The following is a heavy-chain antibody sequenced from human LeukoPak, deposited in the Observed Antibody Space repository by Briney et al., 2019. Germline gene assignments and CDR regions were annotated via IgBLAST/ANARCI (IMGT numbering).Heavy chain of an antibody. J-gene: IGHJ4*02. CDR2: INPNSGGT. Sequence: ASVKVFCKASGYTFTGYYMHWVRQAPGQGLEWMGRINPNSGGTSYAQKFQGRVTMTRDTSISTAYMELSRLRSDDTAVYYCARDPGVGLLSRDYWGQGTLITVSS. CDR1: GYTFTGYY. V-gene: IGHV1-2*06. D-gene: IGHD2-15*01. CDR3: ARDPGVGLLSRDY.